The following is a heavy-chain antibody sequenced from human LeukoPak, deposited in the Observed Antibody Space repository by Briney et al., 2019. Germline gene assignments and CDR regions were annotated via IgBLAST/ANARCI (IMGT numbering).Heavy chain of an antibody. CDR3: ARDQGGTIGLYHYYYMDV. CDR2: ISSRSNYI. CDR1: GFTFSSYS. D-gene: IGHD1-7*01. Sequence: GGSLRLSCAASGFTFSSYSMRWVRQAPGKGLEGVSSISSRSNYIYYADSLKGRFTISRDNAKNSLYLQMNSLRAEDTAVYYCARDQGGTIGLYHYYYMDVWGKGTTVTVSS. V-gene: IGHV3-21*01. J-gene: IGHJ6*03.